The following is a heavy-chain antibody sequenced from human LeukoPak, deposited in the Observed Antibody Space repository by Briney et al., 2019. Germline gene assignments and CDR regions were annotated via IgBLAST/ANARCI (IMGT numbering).Heavy chain of an antibody. D-gene: IGHD2-8*01. V-gene: IGHV3-64D*09. CDR3: VKDSSRRGHCTNGVCYPPDAFDI. CDR2: ISSNGGST. CDR1: GFTFSSYA. J-gene: IGHJ3*02. Sequence: GGSLRLSCSASGFTFSSYAMHWVRQAPGKGLEYVSAISSNGGSTYYADSVKGRFTISRDNSKNTLYLQMSSLRAEDTAVYYCVKDSSRRGHCTNGVCYPPDAFDIWSQGTMVTVSS.